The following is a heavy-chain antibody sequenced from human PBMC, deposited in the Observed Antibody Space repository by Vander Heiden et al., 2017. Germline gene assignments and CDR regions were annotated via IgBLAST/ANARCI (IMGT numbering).Heavy chain of an antibody. V-gene: IGHV3-15*01. CDR1: GFTFSNDW. CDR3: TTRAASEWYDFWSGYDY. CDR2: IKSKTDGGTT. Sequence: EVQLVESGGGLVKPGGSLRLSWAASGFTFSNDWIGWVRQAPGKGLEWVGRIKSKTDGGTTDYAAPVKGRFTISRDDSKNTLYLQMNSLKTEDTAVYYCTTRAASEWYDFWSGYDYWGQGTLVTVSS. J-gene: IGHJ4*02. D-gene: IGHD3-3*01.